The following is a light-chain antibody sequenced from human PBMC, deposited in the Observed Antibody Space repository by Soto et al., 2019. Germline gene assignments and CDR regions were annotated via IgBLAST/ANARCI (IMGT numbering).Light chain of an antibody. CDR2: DAS. Sequence: EIVLTQSPGTLSLSPGERATLSCRASQSVGRDYLAWFQQKPGQPPRLLIYDASSRATGIPARFSGGGSGTAFTLPIRRLEPEDFAVYYCQQYAASPITFGQGTRLEIK. CDR3: QQYAASPIT. V-gene: IGKV3-20*01. J-gene: IGKJ5*01. CDR1: QSVGRDY.